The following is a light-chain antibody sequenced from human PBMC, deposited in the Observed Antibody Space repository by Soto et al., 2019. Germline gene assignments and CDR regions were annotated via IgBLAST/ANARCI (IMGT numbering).Light chain of an antibody. V-gene: IGKV1-27*01. Sequence: DIQMTQSPSSLSASVGDRVTITCRASQGISNYLAWYQQKPGKVPKLLVYAASTLQSGVPSRFSGSGSGTDFTLTISSLQPEDVATYYCQKYNSAPPFTFGGGTKVEIK. J-gene: IGKJ4*01. CDR2: AAS. CDR1: QGISNY. CDR3: QKYNSAPPFT.